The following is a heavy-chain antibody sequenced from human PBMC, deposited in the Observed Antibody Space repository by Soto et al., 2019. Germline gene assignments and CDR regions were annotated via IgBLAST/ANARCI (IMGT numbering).Heavy chain of an antibody. CDR3: GREHFFWSFCVFDF. CDR2: INSGNGNT. CDR1: GYTFTSYS. J-gene: IGHJ3*01. Sequence: QVQLVQSGAEVKKPGASVKVSCKTAGYTFTSYSIEWVRQAPGQRLEWVGWINSGNGNTKYSQKFQDRVTIIRDTSETTFSRGLSSWSCKDRVVYFWGREHFFWSFCVFDFGGRGTRAPVSP. D-gene: IGHD3-3*01. V-gene: IGHV1-3*01.